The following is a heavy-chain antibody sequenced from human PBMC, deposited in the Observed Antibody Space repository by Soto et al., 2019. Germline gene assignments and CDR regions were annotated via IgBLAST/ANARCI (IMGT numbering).Heavy chain of an antibody. CDR2: IYPGDSDT. CDR3: ARLWQLRS. J-gene: IGHJ5*02. CDR1: GYSFTSYW. D-gene: IGHD2-15*01. Sequence: LKISCKGSGYSFTSYWIGWVRQMPGKGLEWMGIIYPGDSDTRYSASFQGQGTISAAKSIRTAYLQPTRLKTSDTPPHYCARLWQLRSWGQGTLVTVSS. V-gene: IGHV5-51*01.